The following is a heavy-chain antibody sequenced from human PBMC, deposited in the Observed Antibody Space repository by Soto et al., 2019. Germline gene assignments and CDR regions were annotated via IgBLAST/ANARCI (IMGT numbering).Heavy chain of an antibody. CDR2: VNDRGGST. V-gene: IGHV3-23*01. Sequence: EVQLLESGGGLVQPGGSLRLSCSTSGFTFWNFAMAWVRQGPGKGLEWVSTVNDRGGSTYYADSVKGRFTISRDDSENTPHLQMSSLRTDDTAIYYCARWGSGTNFYYHYAMDVWGQGTTVTVSS. D-gene: IGHD3-16*01. CDR3: ARWGSGTNFYYHYAMDV. J-gene: IGHJ6*02. CDR1: GFTFWNFA.